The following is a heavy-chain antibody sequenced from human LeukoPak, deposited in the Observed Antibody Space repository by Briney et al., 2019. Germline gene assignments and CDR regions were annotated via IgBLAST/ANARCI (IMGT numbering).Heavy chain of an antibody. CDR1: GGSFSGYY. J-gene: IGHJ6*02. V-gene: IGHV4-34*01. Sequence: PSETLSLTCAVYGGSFSGYYWGWIRQPPGKGLEWIGEINHSGSTNYNPSLKSRVTISVDTSKNQFSLKLSSVTAADTAVYYCARVQHSGSTSYGMDVWGQGTTVTVSS. CDR3: ARVQHSGSTSYGMDV. D-gene: IGHD5-12*01. CDR2: INHSGST.